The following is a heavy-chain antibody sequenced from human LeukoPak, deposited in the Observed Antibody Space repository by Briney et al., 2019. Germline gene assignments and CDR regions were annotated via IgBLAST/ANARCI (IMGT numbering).Heavy chain of an antibody. Sequence: GESLKIPCKGSGYSFTSYWIGWVRQMPGKGLEWMGIIYPGDSDTRYSPSFQGQVTISADKSISTAYLQWSSLKASGTAMYYCARQTHSHYSSGWYNDYWGQGTLVTVSS. CDR1: GYSFTSYW. V-gene: IGHV5-51*01. CDR3: ARQTHSHYSSGWYNDY. D-gene: IGHD6-19*01. J-gene: IGHJ4*02. CDR2: IYPGDSDT.